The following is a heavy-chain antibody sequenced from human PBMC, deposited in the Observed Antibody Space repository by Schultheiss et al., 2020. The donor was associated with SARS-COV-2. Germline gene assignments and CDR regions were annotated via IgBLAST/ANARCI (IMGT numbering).Heavy chain of an antibody. J-gene: IGHJ5*02. Sequence: GGSLRLSCAASGFTFSSYSMNWVRQAPGKGLEWVSSISSTGGTTYYADSVKGRFTISRDNSKNTLYLQMNSLRAEDTAVYYCARDPSGGTNWFDPWGQGTLVTVSS. V-gene: IGHV3-23*01. CDR2: ISSTGGTT. CDR3: ARDPSGGTNWFDP. CDR1: GFTFSSYS.